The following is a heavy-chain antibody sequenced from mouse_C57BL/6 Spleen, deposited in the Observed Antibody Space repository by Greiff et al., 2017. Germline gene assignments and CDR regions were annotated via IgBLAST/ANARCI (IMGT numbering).Heavy chain of an antibody. CDR3: ARSLLLRYPDFDY. J-gene: IGHJ2*01. CDR2: IDPEDGET. D-gene: IGHD1-1*01. Sequence: EVKLMESGAELVKPGASVKLSCTASGFNIKDYYMHWVKQRTEQGLAWIGRIDPEDGETKYAPKFQGKATITADTSSNTAYLQLSSLTSEDTAVYYCARSLLLRYPDFDYWGQGTTLTVSS. V-gene: IGHV14-2*01. CDR1: GFNIKDYY.